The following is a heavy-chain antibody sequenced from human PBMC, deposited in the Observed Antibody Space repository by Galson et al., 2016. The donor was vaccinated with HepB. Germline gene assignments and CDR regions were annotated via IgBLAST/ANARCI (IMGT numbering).Heavy chain of an antibody. J-gene: IGHJ4*02. CDR2: INSSGGNT. CDR1: GYTFTSYY. D-gene: IGHD3-3*01. V-gene: IGHV1-46*01. CDR3: ARDQSRFKTYSDFWSGEVGPSPGYYFDY. Sequence: SVKVSCKASGYTFTSYYLHWVRQAPGQGLEWMGIINSSGGNTRYAQKFRGRVTMTRDTSTGTVYMELSSLRSEDTAVYYCARDQSRFKTYSDFWSGEVGPSPGYYFDYWGQGTLVTVSS.